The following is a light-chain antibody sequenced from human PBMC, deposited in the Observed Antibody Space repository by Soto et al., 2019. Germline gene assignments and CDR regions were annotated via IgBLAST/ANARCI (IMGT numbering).Light chain of an antibody. V-gene: IGLV7-46*01. CDR1: TGAVTSGHY. J-gene: IGLJ3*02. CDR3: FLSYSGAKV. Sequence: QAVVTQERSLTVSPGGTVTLTCDSSTGAVTSGHYPFWFQQKPGQAPRTLIYHTSNKHSWTPARFSGSLLGGKAALTLSGAQSEDEADYYCFLSYSGAKVFGGGTKLTVL. CDR2: HTS.